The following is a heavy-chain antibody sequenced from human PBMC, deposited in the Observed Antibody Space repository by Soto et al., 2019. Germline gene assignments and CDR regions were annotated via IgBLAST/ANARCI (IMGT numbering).Heavy chain of an antibody. CDR2: IYPSGGST. D-gene: IGHD3-3*01. J-gene: IGHJ4*02. V-gene: IGHV1-46*02. Sequence: ASVKVSCKTSGETFDDYYVHWVRQAPGQGLEWIGKIYPSGGSTNYAQKFRGRATLTRETSTTTVYMDLSGLTSEDTAIYYCARDLSYNFYDFWGQGTQVTVSS. CDR1: GETFDDYY. CDR3: ARDLSYNFYDF.